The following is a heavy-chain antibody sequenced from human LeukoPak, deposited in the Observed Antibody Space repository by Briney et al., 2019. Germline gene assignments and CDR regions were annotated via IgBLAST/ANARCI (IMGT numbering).Heavy chain of an antibody. Sequence: GGSLRLSCAASGFTFRSYEVNWVRQAPGKGLEWVSHITSSGSSTYYADSVKGRFTISRDNAKNSLYLQMNSLRAEDTAVYYCARVGYSSDWYEGGHWGQGTLVTVSS. D-gene: IGHD6-19*01. J-gene: IGHJ4*02. CDR2: ITSSGSST. V-gene: IGHV3-48*03. CDR3: ARVGYSSDWYEGGH. CDR1: GFTFRSYE.